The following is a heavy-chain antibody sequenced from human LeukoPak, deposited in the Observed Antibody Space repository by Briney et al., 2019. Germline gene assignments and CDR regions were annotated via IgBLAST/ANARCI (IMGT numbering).Heavy chain of an antibody. V-gene: IGHV3-66*01. Sequence: GGSLRLSCAASGFTANSNYMSWVRQAPGKGLEWVSVVYSGDRTYYADSVKGRFTISRDDSTNTLYLLMNSLRAEDTAVYYCARGYLIDYWGQGTLVTVSS. D-gene: IGHD1-26*01. CDR2: VYSGDRT. CDR1: GFTANSNY. J-gene: IGHJ4*02. CDR3: ARGYLIDY.